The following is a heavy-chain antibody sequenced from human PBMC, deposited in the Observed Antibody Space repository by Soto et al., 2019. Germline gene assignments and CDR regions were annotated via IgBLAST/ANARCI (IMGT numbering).Heavy chain of an antibody. V-gene: IGHV3-48*03. CDR2: ISITGSYI. J-gene: IGHJ5*02. CDR3: GRDDPCPQWRRLHLDR. CDR1: EFSLSSYI. D-gene: IGHD6-25*01. Sequence: EVQLVESGGGVVQPGRSLRLSCAASEFSLSSYIMNWVRQVPGQGLEWIAYISITGSYIDYADSVKGRFTISSDNAMNSLYLLLSRLRGAETARVYCGRDDPCPQWRRLHLDRWGRGTVVTVSS.